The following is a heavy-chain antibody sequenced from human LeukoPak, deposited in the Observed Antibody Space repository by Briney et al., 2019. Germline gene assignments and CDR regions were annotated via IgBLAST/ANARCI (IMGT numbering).Heavy chain of an antibody. CDR3: ARGITKYSGYDY. CDR2: ISYDGSNK. J-gene: IGHJ4*02. CDR1: GFTFSSYG. Sequence: PGGSLRLSCAASGFTFSSYGMHWVRQAPGKGLEWVAVISYDGSNKYYADSVKGRFTISRDNSKNTLYLQMNSLRAEDTAVYYCARGITKYSGYDYWGQGTLVTVSS. D-gene: IGHD5-12*01. V-gene: IGHV3-30*03.